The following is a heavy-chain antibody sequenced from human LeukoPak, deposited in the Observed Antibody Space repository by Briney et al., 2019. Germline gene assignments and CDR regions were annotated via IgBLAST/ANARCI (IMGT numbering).Heavy chain of an antibody. J-gene: IGHJ4*02. CDR1: GYTFTGYY. V-gene: IGHV1-2*02. CDR3: ARGMITGTAPSIDY. CDR2: INPNSGGT. Sequence: ASVKVSCTASGYTFTGYYMHWVRQAPGQGLEWMGWINPNSGGTNYAQKFQGRVTMTRDTSISTAYMELSRLRSDDTAVYYCARGMITGTAPSIDYWGQGTLVTVSS. D-gene: IGHD1-20*01.